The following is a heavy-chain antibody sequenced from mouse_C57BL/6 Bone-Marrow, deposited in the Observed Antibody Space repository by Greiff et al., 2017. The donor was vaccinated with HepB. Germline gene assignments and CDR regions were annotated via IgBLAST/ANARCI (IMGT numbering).Heavy chain of an antibody. CDR2: ISNLAYSI. Sequence: DVHLVESGGGLVQPGGSLKLSCAASGFTFSDYGMAWVRQAPRKGPEWVAFISNLAYSIYYADTVTGRFTISRENAKNTLYLEMSSLRSEDTAMYYCATYTTASAWFAYWGQGTLVTVSA. CDR1: GFTFSDYG. D-gene: IGHD1-2*01. CDR3: ATYTTASAWFAY. V-gene: IGHV5-15*01. J-gene: IGHJ3*01.